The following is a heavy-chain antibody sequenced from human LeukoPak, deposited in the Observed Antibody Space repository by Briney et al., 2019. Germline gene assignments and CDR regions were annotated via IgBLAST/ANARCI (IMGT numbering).Heavy chain of an antibody. CDR1: GFTFSSYA. J-gene: IGHJ4*02. Sequence: GGSLRLSCAASGFTFSSYAMSWVRQAPGKGLEWVSAISGSGGSTYYADSVKGRFTISRDNSKNTLYLQMNSLKTEDSAVYFCAVPPTETNYFDYWGQGTLVTVSS. CDR2: ISGSGGST. V-gene: IGHV3-23*01. CDR3: AVPPTETNYFDY. D-gene: IGHD4-17*01.